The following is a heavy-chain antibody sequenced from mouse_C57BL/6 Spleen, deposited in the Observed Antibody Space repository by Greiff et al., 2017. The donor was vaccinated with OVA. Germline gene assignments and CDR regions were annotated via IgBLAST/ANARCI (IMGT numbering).Heavy chain of an antibody. V-gene: IGHV1-69*01. Sequence: QVQLQQPGAELVMPGASVKLSCKASGYTFTSYWMHWVKQRPGQGLEWIGEIDPSDSYTNYNQKFKGTSTLTVDKSSSTAYMQLSSLTSEDSAVYYCAREGYYGYEEAYAMDDWGQGTSVTVSS. CDR1: GYTFTSYW. J-gene: IGHJ4*01. CDR3: AREGYYGYEEAYAMDD. CDR2: IDPSDSYT. D-gene: IGHD2-2*01.